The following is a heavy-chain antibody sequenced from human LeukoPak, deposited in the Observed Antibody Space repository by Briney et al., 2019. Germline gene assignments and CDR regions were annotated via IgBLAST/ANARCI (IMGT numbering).Heavy chain of an antibody. D-gene: IGHD6-6*01. CDR3: ATDSSSYDAFDI. V-gene: IGHV4-34*01. J-gene: IGHJ3*02. Sequence: SETLSLTCAVYGGSFSSYYWGWIRQPPGKGLEWIGNIYYSGRTYYNPSLKSRVTISLDTSKNQFSLRLSSVTAADTAVYHCATDSSSYDAFDIWGQGTMVTVSS. CDR2: IYYSGRT. CDR1: GGSFSSYY.